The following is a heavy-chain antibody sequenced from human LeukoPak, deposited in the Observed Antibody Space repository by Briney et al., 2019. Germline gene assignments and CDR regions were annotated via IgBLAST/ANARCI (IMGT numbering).Heavy chain of an antibody. V-gene: IGHV4-59*01. Sequence: SETLSLTCTVSGGSISSYYWSWIRQPPGKGREWIGYIYYSGSTNYNPSLKSRVTISVDTSKNQFSLKLSSVTAADTAVYYCARDRGSPAKYYFDYWGQGTLVTVSS. D-gene: IGHD1-26*01. CDR3: ARDRGSPAKYYFDY. J-gene: IGHJ4*02. CDR1: GGSISSYY. CDR2: IYYSGST.